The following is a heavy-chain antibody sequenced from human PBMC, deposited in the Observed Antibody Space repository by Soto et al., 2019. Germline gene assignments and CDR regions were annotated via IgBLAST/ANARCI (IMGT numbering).Heavy chain of an antibody. V-gene: IGHV1-69*13. J-gene: IGHJ5*02. CDR3: ARVFSDSSSFFDP. D-gene: IGHD6-13*01. CDR1: GGTFSSYA. Sequence: SVKVSCKASGGTFSSYAISWVRQAPGQGLEWMGGIIPIFGTANYAQKFQGRVTITADESTSTASLKLSSVTAADTAVYYCARVFSDSSSFFDPWGQGTLVTVSS. CDR2: IIPIFGTA.